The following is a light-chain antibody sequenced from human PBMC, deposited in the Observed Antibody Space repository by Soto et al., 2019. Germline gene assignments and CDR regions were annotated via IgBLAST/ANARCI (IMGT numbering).Light chain of an antibody. Sequence: DIQMTQSPSTVSASVGDRVTITCRASQSISSWLAWYQQKPGKAPKLLIYDASSLESGVPSRFSGSGYVTEFTLTISSLQPDDFATYHCQQYYNYPWTFGQGTKLEVK. CDR1: QSISSW. J-gene: IGKJ1*01. CDR3: QQYYNYPWT. CDR2: DAS. V-gene: IGKV1-5*01.